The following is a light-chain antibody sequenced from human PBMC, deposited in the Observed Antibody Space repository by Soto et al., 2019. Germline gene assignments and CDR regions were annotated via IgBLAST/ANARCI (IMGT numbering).Light chain of an antibody. J-gene: IGLJ1*01. CDR3: QVWDSSSDQYV. CDR1: NIGTKS. CDR2: DDS. Sequence: SYELTQPPSVSVAPGQTARITCGENNIGTKSVHWYQQKPGQAPVLVVYDDSDRPSGIPGRFSGSNSGNTATLSISRVEGGDEADYYCQVWDSSSDQYVFGTGTKVTAL. V-gene: IGLV3-21*02.